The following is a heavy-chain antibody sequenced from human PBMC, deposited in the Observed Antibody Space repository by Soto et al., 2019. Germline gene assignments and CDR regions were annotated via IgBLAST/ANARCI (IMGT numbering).Heavy chain of an antibody. CDR2: INHCGST. J-gene: IGHJ4*02. V-gene: IGHV4-34*01. CDR3: ARVVDSSSSWGLDY. CDR1: GGSFSGYY. Sequence: QVQLQQWGAGLLKPSETLSLTCAVYGGSFSGYYWSWIRQPPGKGLEWIGEINHCGSTNYNPSLKCRVTXXVXTPXNQLSLKLNSVTAAHTALYYCARVVDSSSSWGLDYWGQGTLVTVSS. D-gene: IGHD6-13*01.